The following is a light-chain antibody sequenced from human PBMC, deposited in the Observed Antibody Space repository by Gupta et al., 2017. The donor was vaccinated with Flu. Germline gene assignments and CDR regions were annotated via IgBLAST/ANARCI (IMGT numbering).Light chain of an antibody. J-gene: IGKJ2*01. Sequence: DIVMAQSPDFLAVSLGERATINCKSSQNILSSSNNKNSLAWYQRKPGQPPRLLFYWASTRASGVPDRFSGSGSGTDFTLTITSLQAEDVAVYYCHQYYSTPYTFGQGTKLEI. CDR3: HQYYSTPYT. CDR2: WAS. V-gene: IGKV4-1*01. CDR1: QNILSSSNNKNS.